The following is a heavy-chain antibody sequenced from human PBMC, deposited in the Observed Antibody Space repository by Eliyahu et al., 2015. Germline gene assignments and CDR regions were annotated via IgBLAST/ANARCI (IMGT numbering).Heavy chain of an antibody. CDR3: ARGRGYNSGVGSFEY. CDR2: ILYSGTA. J-gene: IGHJ4*02. CDR1: GGXVNSRY. V-gene: IGHV4-59*02. Sequence: QVQLQESGPGLVKASEALSLTCTFSGGXVNSRYLTWIRQSPGKALEYIGHILYSGTANHNPSLKSRATISLDTSKNQFSLKLNSVTAADTAVYYCARGRGYNSGVGSFEYWGQGILVTVSS. D-gene: IGHD1-1*01.